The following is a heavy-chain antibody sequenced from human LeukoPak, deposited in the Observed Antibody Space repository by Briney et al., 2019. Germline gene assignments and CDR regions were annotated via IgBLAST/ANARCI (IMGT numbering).Heavy chain of an antibody. J-gene: IGHJ4*02. V-gene: IGHV3-48*03. Sequence: GGSLRPSCAASGFTFSSYVMNWVRQAPGKGLEWVSNISSSGSTIQFADSVKGRFIISRDNAKNSLYLQMNSLRAEDTAVYYCARAIGGCSGGSCYSFLDYWGQGTLVTVSS. D-gene: IGHD2-15*01. CDR1: GFTFSSYV. CDR3: ARAIGGCSGGSCYSFLDY. CDR2: ISSSGSTI.